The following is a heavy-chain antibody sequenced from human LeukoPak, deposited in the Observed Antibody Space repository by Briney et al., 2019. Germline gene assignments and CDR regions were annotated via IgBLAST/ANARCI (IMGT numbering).Heavy chain of an antibody. D-gene: IGHD5-24*01. CDR1: GFTFSSDW. V-gene: IGHV3-74*01. CDR2: INSDGRTT. CDR3: ARVEDGTCFDR. J-gene: IGHJ5*02. Sequence: GGSLRLSCSASGFTFSSDWMHWVRQAPGKGLVWVSRINSDGRTTTYADSVKGRFTISRDNARNTLYLQMSSLSAEDTAVYYCARVEDGTCFDRWGGGPLVTVSS.